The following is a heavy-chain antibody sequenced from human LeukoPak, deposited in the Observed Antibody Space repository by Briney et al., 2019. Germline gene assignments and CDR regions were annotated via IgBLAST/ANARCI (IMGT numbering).Heavy chain of an antibody. D-gene: IGHD1-7*01. V-gene: IGHV3-74*01. CDR3: VRLDLMRELRFDP. J-gene: IGHJ5*02. Sequence: GGSLRLSCVASGFTFTNYWMHWVRQAPGKGLVWVSCINNDGSSTDYADSVKARFTISRDNAKNTLYLQMNSLRVEDTAVYYCVRLDLMRELRFDPWGQGTLVTVSS. CDR1: GFTFTNYW. CDR2: INNDGSST.